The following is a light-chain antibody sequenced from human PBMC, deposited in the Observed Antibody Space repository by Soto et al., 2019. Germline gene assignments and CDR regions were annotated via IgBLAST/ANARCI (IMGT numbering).Light chain of an antibody. CDR2: GAS. J-gene: IGKJ5*01. CDR3: QQHGSSPIT. Sequence: EIVLTQSPGTLSLSPGERVTLSCRASQSVRSSYLAWYQQKPGQAPRLLIYGASRRATGIPDIFSGSGSGTDFTLTISELEPEDFGVYYCQQHGSSPITFGQGTRLEIK. V-gene: IGKV3-20*01. CDR1: QSVRSSY.